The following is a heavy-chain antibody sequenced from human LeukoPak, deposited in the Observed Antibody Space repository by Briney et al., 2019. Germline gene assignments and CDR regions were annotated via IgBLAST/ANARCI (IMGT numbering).Heavy chain of an antibody. D-gene: IGHD2-2*01. CDR2: ISSSSSYI. J-gene: IGHJ5*02. Sequence: GGSLRLSCEASGFTFSSYSMNWVRQAPGKGLEWVSSISSSSSYIYYADSVKGRFTISRDNAKNSLYLQMNSLRAEDTAVYYCATHSSDDIVVVPAAPGGFDPWGQGTLVTASS. CDR1: GFTFSSYS. CDR3: ATHSSDDIVVVPAAPGGFDP. V-gene: IGHV3-21*01.